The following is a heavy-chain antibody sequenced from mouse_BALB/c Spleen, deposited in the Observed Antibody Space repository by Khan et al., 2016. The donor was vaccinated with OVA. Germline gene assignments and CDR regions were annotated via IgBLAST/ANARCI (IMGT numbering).Heavy chain of an antibody. CDR3: ARSNYYGSSLYAMDY. J-gene: IGHJ4*01. CDR1: GYTFTSYW. Sequence: DLVKPGASVKLSCKASGYTFTSYWINWIKQRPGQGLEWIGRIAPGSGGTYYNEMFKGKATLTVDTSSSTPYIQLSSLSSEDSAVYFCARSNYYGSSLYAMDYWGQGTSVTVSS. D-gene: IGHD1-1*01. CDR2: IAPGSGGT. V-gene: IGHV1S41*01.